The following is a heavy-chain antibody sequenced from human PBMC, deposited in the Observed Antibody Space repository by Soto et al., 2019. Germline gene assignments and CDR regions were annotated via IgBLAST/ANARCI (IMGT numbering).Heavy chain of an antibody. V-gene: IGHV3-23*01. J-gene: IGHJ6*02. CDR3: AKDLASSSAWGYGIDV. Sequence: EVQLLESGGGLVQPGGSLRLSCAASGFTFSSYAMSWVRQAPGKGLEWVSAISGSGGSTYYADSVKGRFTISRDNSKNTLYLQMNSLRAEDTAVYYCAKDLASSSAWGYGIDVWGQGTTVTVSS. CDR2: ISGSGGST. CDR1: GFTFSSYA. D-gene: IGHD6-6*01.